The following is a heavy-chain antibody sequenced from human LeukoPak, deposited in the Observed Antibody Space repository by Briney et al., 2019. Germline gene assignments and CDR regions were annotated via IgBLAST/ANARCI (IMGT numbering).Heavy chain of an antibody. V-gene: IGHV3-21*01. D-gene: IGHD4/OR15-4a*01. CDR3: ARDLAWGAY. CDR1: GFTFSIYT. J-gene: IGHJ4*02. CDR2: ITSSSSSI. Sequence: PGGPLRLSCVASGFTFSIYTMSWVRQAPGKGLEWVSSITSSSSSIYSADSVKGRLTISRDNAKNSLYLEMNSLRDEDTAVYYCARDLAWGAYWGQGTLVTVSS.